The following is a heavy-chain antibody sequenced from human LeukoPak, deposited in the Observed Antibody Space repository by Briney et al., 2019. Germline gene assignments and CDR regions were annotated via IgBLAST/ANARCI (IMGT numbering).Heavy chain of an antibody. CDR2: ISAYNGNA. CDR1: GYTFTSYG. D-gene: IGHD4-17*01. Sequence: ASVKVSCKASGYTFTSYGISWVRQAPGQGLEWMGWISAYNGNANYAQKLRGRVTMTTDTSTSTAYIELRSLRSDDTAVYYCARDGYGAYYYYYGMDVWGQGTTVTVSS. J-gene: IGHJ6*02. V-gene: IGHV1-18*01. CDR3: ARDGYGAYYYYYGMDV.